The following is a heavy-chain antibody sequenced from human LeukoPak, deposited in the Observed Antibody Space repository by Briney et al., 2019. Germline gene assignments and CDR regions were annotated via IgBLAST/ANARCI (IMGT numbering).Heavy chain of an antibody. J-gene: IGHJ5*02. CDR2: MNPNSGDT. Sequence: ASVKVSCKASGYTFTSYEINWVRQATGQGLEWMGWMNPNSGDTGYAQKFQGRVTMTRDTSISTAYMELSSLRSEDTAVYYCARGKVGGSGSYYNEYNWFDPWGQGTLVTVSS. D-gene: IGHD3-10*01. V-gene: IGHV1-8*01. CDR1: GYTFTSYE. CDR3: ARGKVGGSGSYYNEYNWFDP.